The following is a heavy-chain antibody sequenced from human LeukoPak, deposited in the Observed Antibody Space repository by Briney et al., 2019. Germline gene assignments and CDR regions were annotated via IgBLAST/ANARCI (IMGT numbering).Heavy chain of an antibody. CDR3: ARGRGSYSLDY. CDR2: IIPIFGTA. Sequence: ASVKVSCKASGGTFSSYAISWVRQAPGQGLEWMGGIIPIFGTANYAQRFQGRVTITTDDSTSTAYMELSRLTSDDTAVYYCARGRGSYSLDYWGQGTLVTVPS. D-gene: IGHD1-26*01. J-gene: IGHJ4*02. CDR1: GGTFSSYA. V-gene: IGHV1-69*05.